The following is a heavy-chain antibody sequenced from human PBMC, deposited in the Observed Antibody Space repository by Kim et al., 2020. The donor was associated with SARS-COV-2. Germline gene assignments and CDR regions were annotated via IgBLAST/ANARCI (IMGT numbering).Heavy chain of an antibody. D-gene: IGHD6-19*01. CDR3: ATTPYSTGWSTLDS. V-gene: IGHV3-66*01. CDR2: IYSGGST. J-gene: IGHJ4*02. Sequence: GGSLRLSCAGSGFTVSSNYMSWVRQAPGQGLEWVSCIYSGGSTYYADSVEGRFTISRDSSKNTLYLQMNSLRDEDTAVYYCATTPYSTGWSTLDSWGQGTLVTVSS. CDR1: GFTVSSNY.